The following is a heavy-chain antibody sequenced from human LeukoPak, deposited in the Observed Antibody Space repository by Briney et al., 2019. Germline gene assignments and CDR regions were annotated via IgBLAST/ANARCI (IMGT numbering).Heavy chain of an antibody. V-gene: IGHV3-9*01. CDR2: ISWNSGSI. D-gene: IGHD4-17*01. CDR3: AKDATVTTRYGMDV. J-gene: IGHJ6*02. CDR1: GFTFDDYA. Sequence: GGSLRLSCAASGFTFDDYAMHWVRQAPGKGLEWVSGISWNSGSIGYADSVKGRFTISGDNAKNSLYLQMNSLRAEDTALYYCAKDATVTTRYGMDVWGQGTTVTVSS.